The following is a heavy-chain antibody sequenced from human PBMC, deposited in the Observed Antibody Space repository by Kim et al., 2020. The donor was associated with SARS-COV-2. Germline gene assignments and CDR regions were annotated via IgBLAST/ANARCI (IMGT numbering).Heavy chain of an antibody. CDR3: ARLASSWFGNHIDY. D-gene: IGHD6-13*01. CDR2: ISSNGGST. J-gene: IGHJ4*02. Sequence: GGSLRLSCAASGFTFSSYAMHWVRQAPGKGLEYVSAISSNGGSTYYANSVKGRFTISRDNSKNTLYLQMGSLSAEDMAVYYCARLASSWFGNHIDYWGQGTLVTVSS. CDR1: GFTFSSYA. V-gene: IGHV3-64*01.